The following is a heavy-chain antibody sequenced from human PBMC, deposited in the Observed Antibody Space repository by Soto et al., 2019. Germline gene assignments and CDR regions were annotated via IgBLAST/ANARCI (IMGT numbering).Heavy chain of an antibody. CDR1: GFTFSSYA. V-gene: IGHV3-23*01. J-gene: IGHJ6*02. D-gene: IGHD6-13*01. CDR2: ISGSGGST. CDR3: AKFKIIGAARKYYYHGMDV. Sequence: RLSCAASGFTFSSYAMSWVRQAPGKGLEWVSAISGSGGSTYYADSVKGRFTISRDNSKNTLYLQMNSLRAEDTAVYYCAKFKIIGAARKYYYHGMDVWGQGKTVTGSS.